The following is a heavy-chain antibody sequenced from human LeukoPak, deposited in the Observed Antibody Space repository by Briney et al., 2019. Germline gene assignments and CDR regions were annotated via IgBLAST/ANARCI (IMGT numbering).Heavy chain of an antibody. D-gene: IGHD6-13*01. CDR2: ISNSGGST. Sequence: GGSLRLSCVASGFLFSRYGMHWVRQAPGKGLEYVSAISNSGGSTYYANSVKGRFTISSDNSKNTLYLQMGSLRGEDMAVYYCARGLITGAAGTYYYYGMDVWGQGTTVTVSS. CDR3: ARGLITGAAGTYYYYGMDV. J-gene: IGHJ6*02. V-gene: IGHV3-64*01. CDR1: GFLFSRYG.